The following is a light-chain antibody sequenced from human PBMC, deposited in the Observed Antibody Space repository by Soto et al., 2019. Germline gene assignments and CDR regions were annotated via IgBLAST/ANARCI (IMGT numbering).Light chain of an antibody. CDR1: SSNIGAGYD. CDR2: GNS. J-gene: IGLJ3*02. CDR3: PSYDSSLSGWV. V-gene: IGLV1-40*01. Sequence: QSVLTQPPSVSGAPGQRVTISCTGSSSNIGAGYDVHWYQQLPGTAPKLLIYGNSNRPSGVPDRFSGCKSGTSAYLAITGLQAEDEADYYCPSYDSSLSGWVFGGGTTLTVL.